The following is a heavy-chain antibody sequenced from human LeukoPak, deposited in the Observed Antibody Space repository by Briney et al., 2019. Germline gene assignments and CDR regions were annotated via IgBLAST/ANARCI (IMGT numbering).Heavy chain of an antibody. D-gene: IGHD6-13*01. CDR2: TYYRSKWSS. J-gene: IGHJ4*02. Sequence: SQTLSLTCAISGDSVSSKSAAWNWIRQSPSRGLEWLGRTYYRSKWSSGYAESVKSRLTVSPDTSKNQFSLQLRSVTPEDTAVYYCTRAIGAAAGLVYWGQGTLVTVSS. CDR1: GDSVSSKSAA. CDR3: TRAIGAAAGLVY. V-gene: IGHV6-1*01.